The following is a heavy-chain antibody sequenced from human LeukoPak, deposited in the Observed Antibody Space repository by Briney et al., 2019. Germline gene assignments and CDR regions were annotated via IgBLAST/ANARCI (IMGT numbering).Heavy chain of an antibody. CDR3: AKTAMIKVIATSYPKGLNY. V-gene: IGHV3-23*01. CDR1: GFRFSYNA. CDR2: ISGSGDST. Sequence: PGGSLRLSCAAYGFRFSYNAMNWVRQAPGKGLEWVSGISGSGDSTYYADPVRGRFTISRDNSKETVYLQMTSLRADDTAVYYCAKTAMIKVIATSYPKGLNYWGQGALVTVSS. J-gene: IGHJ4*02. D-gene: IGHD2-21*01.